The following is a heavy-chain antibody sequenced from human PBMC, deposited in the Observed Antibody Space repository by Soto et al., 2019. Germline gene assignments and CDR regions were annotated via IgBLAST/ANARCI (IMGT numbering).Heavy chain of an antibody. J-gene: IGHJ4*02. CDR2: ISYDGSNK. D-gene: IGHD6-19*01. Sequence: GGSLRLSCAASGFTFSSDAMHWVRQAPGKGLEWVAVISYDGSNKYYADSVKGRFTISRDNSKNTLYLQMNSLRAEDTAVYYCARDSTTYSSGWNFDYWGQGTLVTVSS. V-gene: IGHV3-30-3*01. CDR1: GFTFSSDA. CDR3: ARDSTTYSSGWNFDY.